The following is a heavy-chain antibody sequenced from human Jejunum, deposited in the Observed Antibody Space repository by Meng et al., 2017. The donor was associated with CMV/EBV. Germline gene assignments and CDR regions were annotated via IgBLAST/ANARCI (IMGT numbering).Heavy chain of an antibody. Sequence: SCVAFTSISRDWVRQAAGKGPGWVSSIIGTSGGAPYFAHYVKCRITISKNSAENALYLQMISLSAEDTAIYYCAKSATIPWSAFDSWGQGTLVTVSS. V-gene: IGHV3-23*01. CDR3: AKSATIPWSAFDS. CDR1: CVAFTSIS. J-gene: IGHJ4*02. CDR2: IIGTSGGAP. D-gene: IGHD2-8*02.